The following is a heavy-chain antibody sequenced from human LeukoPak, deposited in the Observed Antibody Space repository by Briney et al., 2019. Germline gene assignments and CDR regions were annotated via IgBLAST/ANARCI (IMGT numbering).Heavy chain of an antibody. CDR1: GFTFSSYW. J-gene: IGHJ4*02. V-gene: IGHV3-7*01. CDR2: IKQDGSEK. CDR3: ARDGGGYYDSSGPMN. D-gene: IGHD3-22*01. Sequence: PGGSLRLSCAASGFTFSSYWMSWVRQAPGKGLEWVANIKQDGSEKYYVDSVKGRFTISRDNAKNSLYLQMNSLRAEDTAVYYCARDGGGYYDSSGPMNWGQGTLVTVSS.